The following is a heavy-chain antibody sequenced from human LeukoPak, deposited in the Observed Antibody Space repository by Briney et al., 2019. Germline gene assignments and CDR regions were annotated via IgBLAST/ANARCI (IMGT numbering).Heavy chain of an antibody. CDR3: ARASIAAAGVDY. CDR2: ISSSSSYI. J-gene: IGHJ4*02. CDR1: GFTFSSYS. Sequence: GGSLILSCAASGFTFSSYSMNWVRQAPGKGLEWVSSISSSSSYIYYADSVKGRFTISRDNAKNSLYLQMNSLRAEDTAVYYCARASIAAAGVDYWGQGTLVTVSS. V-gene: IGHV3-21*01. D-gene: IGHD6-13*01.